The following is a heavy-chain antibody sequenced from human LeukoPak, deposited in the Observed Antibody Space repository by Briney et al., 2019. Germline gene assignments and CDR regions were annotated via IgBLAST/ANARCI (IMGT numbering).Heavy chain of an antibody. J-gene: IGHJ5*02. D-gene: IGHD3-3*01. CDR2: IYYSGST. Sequence: SETLSLTCTVSGGSISSGDYYWSWIRQPPGTGLEWIGYIYYSGSTYYNPSLESRLTISVDTSKNHLSLKLSSVTAADTAVYYCARGEGYDFWSGYAHTDNWFDPWGQGTLVTVSS. CDR3: ARGEGYDFWSGYAHTDNWFDP. V-gene: IGHV4-30-4*01. CDR1: GGSISSGDYY.